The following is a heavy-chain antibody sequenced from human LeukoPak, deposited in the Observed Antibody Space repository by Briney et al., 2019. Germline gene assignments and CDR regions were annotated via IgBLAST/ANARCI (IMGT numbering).Heavy chain of an antibody. CDR2: ISSSSSYI. CDR3: ARDVICGADCYHDAFDI. CDR1: GLAFSTYS. Sequence: GGSLRLSCAASGLAFSTYSMSWVRQAPGKGLEWVSYISSSSSYIYYADSVKGRFTISRDNAKNSLYLQMNSLRAEDTAVYYCARDVICGADCYHDAFDIWGQGTMVTVAS. V-gene: IGHV3-21*01. J-gene: IGHJ3*02. D-gene: IGHD2-21*02.